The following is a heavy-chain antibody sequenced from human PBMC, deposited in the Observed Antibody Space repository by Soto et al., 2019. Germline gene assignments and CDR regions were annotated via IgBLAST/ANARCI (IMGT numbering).Heavy chain of an antibody. CDR2: IYWDDDK. J-gene: IGHJ4*02. CDR3: AHRLGGFSWNDGYLDY. V-gene: IGHV2-5*02. CDR1: GFSLTTRPMG. Sequence: QITLKESGPTLVEPTETLTLTCSFSGFSLTTRPMGVAWMRQPPGKALEWLAVIYWDDDKRYNPSLRSRLTITKDTSQKQVGLSMTYMEPPDTATYYCAHRLGGFSWNDGYLDYWGQGTRVTVSS. D-gene: IGHD1-1*01.